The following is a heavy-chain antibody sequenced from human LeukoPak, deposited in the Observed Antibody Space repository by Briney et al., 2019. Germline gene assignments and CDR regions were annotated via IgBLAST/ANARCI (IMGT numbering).Heavy chain of an antibody. D-gene: IGHD3-16*01. CDR1: GFTFSSYW. CDR3: ARTSPTSHFDF. Sequence: SGGSLRLSCAASGFTFSSYWMSWVRQAPGKGLVWVSRINGDGSNSNYADSVKGRFTISRDNARNTLYLQMNGLRAEDTALYYCARTSPTSHFDFWGQGTLVTVSS. J-gene: IGHJ4*02. V-gene: IGHV3-74*01. CDR2: INGDGSNS.